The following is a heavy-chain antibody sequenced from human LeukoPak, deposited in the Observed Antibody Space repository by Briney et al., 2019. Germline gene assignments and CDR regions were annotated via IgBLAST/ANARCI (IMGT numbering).Heavy chain of an antibody. Sequence: PSETLSLTCTVSGGSTSSYYWSWIRQPPGKGLEWIGYIYYSGSTNYNPSLKSRVTISVDTSKNQFSLKLSSVTAADTAVYYCARGYCSSTSCSHYNWFDPWGQGTLVTVSS. CDR2: IYYSGST. D-gene: IGHD2-2*01. CDR3: ARGYCSSTSCSHYNWFDP. V-gene: IGHV4-59*01. CDR1: GGSTSSYY. J-gene: IGHJ5*02.